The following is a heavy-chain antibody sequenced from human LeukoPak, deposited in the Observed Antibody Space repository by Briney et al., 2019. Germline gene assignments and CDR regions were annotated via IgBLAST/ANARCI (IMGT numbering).Heavy chain of an antibody. V-gene: IGHV3-53*01. J-gene: IGHJ6*02. D-gene: IGHD6-13*01. CDR2: IYSGGST. CDR1: GFTVSSNY. CDR3: ASQSKGIAAAGTRGYYYYYYGMDV. Sequence: GGSVRLSCAASGFTVSSNYMSWVRQAPGKGLEWVSVIYSGGSTYYADSVKGRFTISRDNSKNTLYLQMNSLRAEDTAVYYCASQSKGIAAAGTRGYYYYYYGMDVWGQRSTVTVSS.